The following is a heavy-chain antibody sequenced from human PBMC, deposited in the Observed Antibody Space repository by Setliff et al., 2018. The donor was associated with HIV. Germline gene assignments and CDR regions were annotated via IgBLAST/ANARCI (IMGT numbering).Heavy chain of an antibody. Sequence: SETLSLTCIVSGGSVSGYKWSWIRQSPGKGLEWIGYIYTSGSATYNPSLKSRVTISIDTSKNQFSLRLDSVTTADTAMYYCAGYCGGGSCASIWGQGTMVTVSS. D-gene: IGHD2-15*01. CDR3: AGYCGGGSCASI. J-gene: IGHJ3*02. CDR2: IYTSGSA. CDR1: GGSVSGYK. V-gene: IGHV4-59*02.